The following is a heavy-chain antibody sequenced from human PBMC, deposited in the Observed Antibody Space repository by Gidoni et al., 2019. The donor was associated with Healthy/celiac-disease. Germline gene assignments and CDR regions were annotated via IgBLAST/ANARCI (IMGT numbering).Heavy chain of an antibody. Sequence: EVQLLESGGGLVKPGGSLRLSCDASGFTFITACMSWVRQAPGKGLEWVGRIKSKTDGGTTDYAAPVKGRFTISRDDSKNTLYLQMNSLKTEDTAVYYCTTDRYCSGGSCYSSDYWGQGTLVTVSS. D-gene: IGHD2-15*01. CDR3: TTDRYCSGGSCYSSDY. J-gene: IGHJ4*02. CDR1: GFTFITAC. V-gene: IGHV3-15*01. CDR2: IKSKTDGGTT.